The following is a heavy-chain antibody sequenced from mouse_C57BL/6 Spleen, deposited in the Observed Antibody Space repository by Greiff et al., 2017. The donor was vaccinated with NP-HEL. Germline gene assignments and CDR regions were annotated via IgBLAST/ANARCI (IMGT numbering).Heavy chain of an antibody. J-gene: IGHJ2*01. Sequence: VQLQQPGTELVRPGASVKLSCKASGYTFTSYWMHWVKQRPGQGLEWIGNINPSSGGTTYNEKFKGKATLTVDKSSSTAYMQLSSLASEDSAVYKCARRGITTVVAADYWGKGTTLTVSS. CDR3: ARRGITTVVAADY. V-gene: IGHV1-53*01. CDR2: INPSSGGT. CDR1: GYTFTSYW. D-gene: IGHD1-1*01.